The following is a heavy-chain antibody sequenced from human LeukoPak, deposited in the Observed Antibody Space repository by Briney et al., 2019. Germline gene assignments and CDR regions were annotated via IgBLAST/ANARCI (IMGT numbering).Heavy chain of an antibody. CDR1: GYTFTSYY. J-gene: IGHJ6*02. CDR3: ARDSNFQFVVVPAAMGYYYYYVMDV. Sequence: ASVTVSCKASGYTFTSYYMHWVRQAPGQGLEWMGIINPSGGSTNYAQTFQGRVTITRDTSTSTVYMELSSLRSEDTAVYFCARDSNFQFVVVPAAMGYYYYYVMDVWGQGPTVTVSS. D-gene: IGHD2-2*01. V-gene: IGHV1-46*01. CDR2: INPSGGST.